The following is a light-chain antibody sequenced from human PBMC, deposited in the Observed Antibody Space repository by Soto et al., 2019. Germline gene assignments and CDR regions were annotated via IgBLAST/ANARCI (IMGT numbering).Light chain of an antibody. Sequence: LLTQSPATLSLSPGETATISCRASQSLRATYVAWYQQRPGQAPRLLIYGASFRATGIPARFSGRGSGTDFTLSISRLEPEDFAVYYCQQYVTSPRTFGQGTKVDIK. CDR3: QQYVTSPRT. CDR2: GAS. CDR1: QSLRATY. J-gene: IGKJ1*01. V-gene: IGKV3-20*01.